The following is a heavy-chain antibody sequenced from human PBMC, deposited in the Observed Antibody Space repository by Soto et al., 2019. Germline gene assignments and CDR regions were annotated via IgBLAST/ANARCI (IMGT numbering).Heavy chain of an antibody. J-gene: IGHJ4*02. CDR2: ISYDSSNK. V-gene: IGHV3-30*18. D-gene: IGHD2-15*01. CDR1: GFTFSYG. CDR3: AKLVIGYGSGNTCDDY. Sequence: VQLLESGGGLIQPGGSLRLSCAASGFTFSYGIHWLRQAPGNGLEWVAYISYDSSNKFYGDSVKGRFTISRDNSKNTQFLQMNSLRAEDTAVYYCAKLVIGYGSGNTCDDYWGQGTLVAVSS.